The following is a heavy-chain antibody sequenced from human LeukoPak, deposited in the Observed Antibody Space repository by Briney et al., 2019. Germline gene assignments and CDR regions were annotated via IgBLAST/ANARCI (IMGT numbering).Heavy chain of an antibody. CDR3: ARWSGSVTARNYYYYMDV. V-gene: IGHV4-4*02. D-gene: IGHD6-6*01. CDR2: IYHSGST. CDR1: GGSISSSNW. Sequence: SETLSLTCAVSGGSISSSNWWSWVHQPPGKGLEWIGEIYHSGSTNYNPSLKSRVTISVDKSKNQFSLKLSSVTAADTAVYYCARWSGSVTARNYYYYMDVWGEGTTVTVSS. J-gene: IGHJ6*03.